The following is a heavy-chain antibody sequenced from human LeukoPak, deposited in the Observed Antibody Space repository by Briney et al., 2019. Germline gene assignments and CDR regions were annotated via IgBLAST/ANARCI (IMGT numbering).Heavy chain of an antibody. CDR3: ARDIYSGYDLEGYYFDY. Sequence: GGSLRLSCAASGFTFSSYAMHWVRQAPGKGLEWVAVISYDGSNKYYADSVKGRFTISRGNSKNMLYLQMNSLRAEDTAVYYCARDIYSGYDLEGYYFDYWGQGTLVTVSS. D-gene: IGHD5-12*01. CDR1: GFTFSSYA. J-gene: IGHJ4*02. CDR2: ISYDGSNK. V-gene: IGHV3-30-3*01.